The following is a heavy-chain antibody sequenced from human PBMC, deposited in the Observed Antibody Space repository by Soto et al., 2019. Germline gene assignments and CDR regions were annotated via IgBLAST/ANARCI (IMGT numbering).Heavy chain of an antibody. D-gene: IGHD3-10*01. Sequence: QVQLVQSGAEVKKPGSSVKVSCKASGGTFSSYAISWVRQAPGQGLEWMGGIIPIFGTANHAQKLQGRVTIPADESTSTDYMELSSLISEDTAVYYRASVRGVPYYYYYGMDVWGQGTTVTVSS. J-gene: IGHJ6*02. CDR2: IIPIFGTA. CDR1: GGTFSSYA. CDR3: ASVRGVPYYYYYGMDV. V-gene: IGHV1-69*01.